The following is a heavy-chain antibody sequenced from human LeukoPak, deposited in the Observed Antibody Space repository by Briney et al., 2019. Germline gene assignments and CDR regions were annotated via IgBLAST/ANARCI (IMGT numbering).Heavy chain of an antibody. CDR3: ARTSGVDYCSSTSCYYDY. CDR2: INHSGST. CDR1: GGSFSGYY. D-gene: IGHD2-2*01. V-gene: IGHV4-34*01. Sequence: PSETLSLACAVYGGSFSGYYWSWIRQPPGKGLEWIGEINHSGSTNYNPSLKSRVTISVDTSKNQFSLKLSSVTAADTAVDYCARTSGVDYCSSTSCYYDYWGQGTLVTVSS. J-gene: IGHJ4*02.